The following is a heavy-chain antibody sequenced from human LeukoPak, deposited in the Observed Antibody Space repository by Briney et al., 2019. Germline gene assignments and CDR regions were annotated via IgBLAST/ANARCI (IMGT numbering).Heavy chain of an antibody. J-gene: IGHJ6*03. CDR1: GGSIRSSSYY. CDR2: IYYSGST. V-gene: IGHV4-39*01. CDR3: AGLSNIVVVPAAPWYYYYMDV. Sequence: SETLSLTCTVSGGSIRSSSYYWGWIRQPPGKGLEWIGSIYYSGSTYYNPSLKSRVTISVDTSKNQFSLKLSSVIAADTAVYYCAGLSNIVVVPAAPWYYYYMDVWGKGTTVTVSS. D-gene: IGHD2-2*01.